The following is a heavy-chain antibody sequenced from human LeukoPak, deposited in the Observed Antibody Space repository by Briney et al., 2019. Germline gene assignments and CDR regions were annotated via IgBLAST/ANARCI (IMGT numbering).Heavy chain of an antibody. D-gene: IGHD4-17*01. CDR3: ARDRVITVTNTIMDV. J-gene: IGHJ6*02. CDR1: GFTFSSYT. V-gene: IGHV3-30-3*01. Sequence: GGSLRLSCAASGFTFSSYTMHWVRQAPGKGLEWVAVISYDGSNKYYADSVKGRFTISRDNSKSTLYLQMNSLRAEDTAVYYCARDRVITVTNTIMDVWGQGTTVTVSS. CDR2: ISYDGSNK.